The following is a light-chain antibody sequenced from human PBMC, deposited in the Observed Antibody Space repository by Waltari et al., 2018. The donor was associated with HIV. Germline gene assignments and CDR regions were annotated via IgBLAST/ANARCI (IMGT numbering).Light chain of an antibody. CDR3: SSYTTRSTPDPNWV. J-gene: IGLJ3*02. V-gene: IGLV2-14*01. CDR1: SRDVGCYNY. CDR2: EVS. Sequence: QSALTQPASVSGSPGQSITISCTGTSRDVGCYNYVSWYQQHPGKAPKLMIFEVSNRPSGVSNRFSGSKSVNTASLTISGLQAEDEADYYCSSYTTRSTPDPNWVFGGGTKLTVL.